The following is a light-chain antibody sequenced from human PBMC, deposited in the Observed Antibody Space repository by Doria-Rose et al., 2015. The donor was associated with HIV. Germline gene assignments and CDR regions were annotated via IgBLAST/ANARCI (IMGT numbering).Light chain of an antibody. Sequence: TQSPRTLSLSPGERATLSCRASQRFSSTYLAWYQQKPGQAPSLLIYDGSTRATGIPDRFSASGSGTDFTLTINRLEPEDFALYYCHQYGTSWTFGQGTKVEI. CDR3: HQYGTSWT. CDR1: QRFSSTY. CDR2: DGS. J-gene: IGKJ1*01. V-gene: IGKV3-20*01.